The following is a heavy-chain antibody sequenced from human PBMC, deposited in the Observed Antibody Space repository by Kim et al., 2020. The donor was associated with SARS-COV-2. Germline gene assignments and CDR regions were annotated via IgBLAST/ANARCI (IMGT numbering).Heavy chain of an antibody. Sequence: ASVKVSCKASGYTFSSFDINWVLHATGQGLEWMGWMNPNSGNTGYAQKFQGRVTMTRNTSINTAYMELDSLRSEDTAVYYCARGGSRQNGYKTFDYWGRG. CDR3: ARGGSRQNGYKTFDY. CDR2: MNPNSGNT. CDR1: GYTFSSFD. J-gene: IGHJ4*02. D-gene: IGHD3-22*01. V-gene: IGHV1-8*01.